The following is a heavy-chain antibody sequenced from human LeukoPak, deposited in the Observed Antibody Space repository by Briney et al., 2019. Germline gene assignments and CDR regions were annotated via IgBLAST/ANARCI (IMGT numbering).Heavy chain of an antibody. CDR2: INPNSGGT. CDR1: GYTFTGYY. V-gene: IGHV1-2*02. J-gene: IGHJ6*03. CDR3: ARNGITMVRGVTLLNYYYYYMDV. Sequence: GASVKVSCKASGYTFTGYYMHWVRQAPGQGLEWMGWINPNSGGTNYAQKFQGRVTMTRDTSISTAYMEMSRLRSDDTAVYYCARNGITMVRGVTLLNYYYYYMDVWGKGTTVTISS. D-gene: IGHD3-10*01.